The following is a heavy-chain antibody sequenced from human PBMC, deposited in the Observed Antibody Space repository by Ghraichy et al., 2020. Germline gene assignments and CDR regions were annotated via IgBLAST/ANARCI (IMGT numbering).Heavy chain of an antibody. V-gene: IGHV3-7*01. CDR3: ARGVTTMDYFDS. CDR1: GFTFSNYW. D-gene: IGHD4-11*01. J-gene: IGHJ4*02. CDR2: IEQDESEK. Sequence: GALRLSCAASGFTFSNYWMSWVRQAPGKGLEWVANIEQDESEKHYVDSVKGRFTISRDNAKNSLFLQMNSLRAEDTAVYYCARGVTTMDYFDSWGQGTLVTVSS.